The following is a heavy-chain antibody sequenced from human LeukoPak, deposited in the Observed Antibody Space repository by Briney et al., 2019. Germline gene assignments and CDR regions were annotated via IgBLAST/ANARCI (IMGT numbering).Heavy chain of an antibody. D-gene: IGHD2-2*01. CDR2: INWNGGST. V-gene: IGHV3-20*04. CDR1: GFTFDDYG. J-gene: IGHJ3*01. Sequence: PGGSLRLSCAASGFTFDDYGMSWVRQAPGKGLGWVSAINWNGGSTGYADSVKGRFTISRDNAKNSLYLQMNSLRAEDTAVYYCARDGGYCSSTNCYLGVWGQGTMVTVSS. CDR3: ARDGGYCSSTNCYLGV.